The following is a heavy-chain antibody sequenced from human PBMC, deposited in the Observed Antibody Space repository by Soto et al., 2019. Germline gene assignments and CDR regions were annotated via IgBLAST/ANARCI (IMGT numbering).Heavy chain of an antibody. CDR2: IPYDGSHQ. D-gene: IGHD3-3*01. Sequence: QVHLVESGGGVVQPGRSLRLSCAASGFTFSSNGMHWIRQAPGKGLEWVAVIPYDGSHQYYADSVKGRFSISRDNSKNTIYLQMNSLRAEDTAVYYCAKLRVLEWEVQESDYWGQGTLVSVSS. CDR1: GFTFSSNG. V-gene: IGHV3-30*18. J-gene: IGHJ4*02. CDR3: AKLRVLEWEVQESDY.